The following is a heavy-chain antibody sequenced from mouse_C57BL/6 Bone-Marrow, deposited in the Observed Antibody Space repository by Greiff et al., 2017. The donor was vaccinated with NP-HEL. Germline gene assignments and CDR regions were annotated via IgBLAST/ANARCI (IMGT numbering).Heavy chain of an antibody. V-gene: IGHV14-4*01. CDR2: IDPENGDT. Sequence: VQLQQSGAELVRPGASVKLSCTASGFNIKDDYMHWVKQRPEQGLEWIGWIDPENGDTEYASKFQGKATITADTSSNTAYLQLSSLTSEDTAVYYYTTFDGHYWGQGTTLTVSS. CDR3: TTFDGHY. CDR1: GFNIKDDY. J-gene: IGHJ2*01. D-gene: IGHD2-3*01.